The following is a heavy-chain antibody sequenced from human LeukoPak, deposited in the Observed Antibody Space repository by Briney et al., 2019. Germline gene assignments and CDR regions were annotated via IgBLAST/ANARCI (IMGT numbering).Heavy chain of an antibody. CDR2: IYYSGST. CDR1: GGFISSSSYY. CDR3: ARDHYGSGSPLDY. J-gene: IGHJ4*02. Sequence: SETLSLTCTVSGGFISSSSYYWGWIRQPPGKGLEWIGSIYYSGSTYYNPSLKSRVTISVDTSKNQFSLKLSSVTAADTAVYYCARDHYGSGSPLDYWGQGTLVTVSS. D-gene: IGHD3-10*01. V-gene: IGHV4-39*02.